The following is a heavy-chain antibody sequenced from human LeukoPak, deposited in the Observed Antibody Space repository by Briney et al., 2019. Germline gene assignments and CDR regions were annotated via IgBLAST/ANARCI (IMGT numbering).Heavy chain of an antibody. D-gene: IGHD3-9*01. J-gene: IGHJ6*02. CDR1: GFTFSSYS. CDR3: ARDRYDILTELYYYYGMDV. V-gene: IGHV3-21*01. CDR2: ISSSSSYI. Sequence: GGSLRLSCAASGFTFSSYSMNWVRQAPGKGLEWVSSISSSSSYIYYADSVKGRFTISRDNAKNSLYLQMNGLRAEDTAVYYCARDRYDILTELYYYYGMDVWGQGTTVTVSS.